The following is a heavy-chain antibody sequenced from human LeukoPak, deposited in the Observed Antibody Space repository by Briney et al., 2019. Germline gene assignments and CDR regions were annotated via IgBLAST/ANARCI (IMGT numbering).Heavy chain of an antibody. CDR2: IYYSGST. Sequence: SETLSLTCTVSGGSISGSSYYWGWIRQPPGKGLEWIGYIYYSGSTYYNPSLKSRVTISVDTSKNQFSLKLSSVTAADTAVYYCARGMRGSSWYFNWFDPWGQGTLVTVSS. D-gene: IGHD6-13*01. V-gene: IGHV4-30-4*08. J-gene: IGHJ5*02. CDR3: ARGMRGSSWYFNWFDP. CDR1: GGSISGSSYY.